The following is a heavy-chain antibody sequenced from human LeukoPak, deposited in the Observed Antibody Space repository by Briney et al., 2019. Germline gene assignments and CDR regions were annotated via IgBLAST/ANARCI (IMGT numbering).Heavy chain of an antibody. CDR3: ARGGGYGVDV. CDR2: IKRDGSEV. Sequence: GSLRLSCAASGFTFTDFWMRWVRQAPGKGLEWVANIKRDGSEVYYVDSVKGRFTISRDNAKNSLYLQMNSLRAEDTAVYYCARGGGYGVDVWGQGTTVTVSS. J-gene: IGHJ6*02. CDR1: GFTFTDFW. V-gene: IGHV3-7*01. D-gene: IGHD3-16*01.